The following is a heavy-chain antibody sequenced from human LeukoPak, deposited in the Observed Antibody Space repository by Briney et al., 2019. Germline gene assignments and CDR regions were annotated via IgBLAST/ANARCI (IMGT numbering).Heavy chain of an antibody. Sequence: PGGSLRLSCAASGFTFSSYSTNWVRQAPGKGLEWVSSISSSSSYIYYADSVKGRFTISRDNAKNSLYLQMNSLRAEDTAVYYCARVLRAPYCGGDCPTTDYWGQGTLVTVSS. CDR1: GFTFSSYS. CDR3: ARVLRAPYCGGDCPTTDY. J-gene: IGHJ4*02. CDR2: ISSSSSYI. D-gene: IGHD2-21*02. V-gene: IGHV3-21*01.